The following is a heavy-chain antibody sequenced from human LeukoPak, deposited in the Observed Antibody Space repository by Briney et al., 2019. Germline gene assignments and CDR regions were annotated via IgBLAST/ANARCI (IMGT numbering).Heavy chain of an antibody. CDR3: ARVDSGYDLGHYYFYMDV. Sequence: GASVKVSCKTSGYAFTSYGITWVRQAPGQGLEWVGWINGYNDNTDYVQKLRGRLTMTIDTSTSTAYMELRSLRSDDTAMYYCARVDSGYDLGHYYFYMDVWGTGTSVTVSS. D-gene: IGHD5-12*01. CDR2: INGYNDNT. J-gene: IGHJ6*03. CDR1: GYAFTSYG. V-gene: IGHV1-18*01.